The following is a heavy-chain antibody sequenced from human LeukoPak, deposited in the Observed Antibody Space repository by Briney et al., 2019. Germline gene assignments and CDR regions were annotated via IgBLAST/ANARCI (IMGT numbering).Heavy chain of an antibody. V-gene: IGHV4-39*07. D-gene: IGHD2-15*01. J-gene: IGHJ4*02. Sequence: SETLSLTCTVSGGSISSSSYYWGWIRQPPGKGLEWIGSIYYSGSTYYNPSLKSRVTISVDTSKNQFSLKLSSVTAADTAVYYCARADCSGGSCYSTYWGQGTLVTVSS. CDR1: GGSISSSSYY. CDR2: IYYSGST. CDR3: ARADCSGGSCYSTY.